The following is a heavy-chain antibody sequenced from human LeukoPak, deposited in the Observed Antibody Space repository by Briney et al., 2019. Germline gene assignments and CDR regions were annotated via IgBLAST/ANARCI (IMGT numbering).Heavy chain of an antibody. CDR1: GGTFSSYA. V-gene: IGHV1-69*04. Sequence: SVTVSCKASGGTFSSYAISWVRQAPGRGLEWMGRIIPILGIANYAQKFQGRVTITADKSTSTAYMELSSPRSEDTAVYYCARAIPGIAAAGTWYFDLWGRGTLVTVSS. CDR2: IIPILGIA. D-gene: IGHD6-13*01. J-gene: IGHJ2*01. CDR3: ARAIPGIAAAGTWYFDL.